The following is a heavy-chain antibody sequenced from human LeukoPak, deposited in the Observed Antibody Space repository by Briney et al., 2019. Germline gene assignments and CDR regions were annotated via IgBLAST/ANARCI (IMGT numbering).Heavy chain of an antibody. CDR1: GYTFTNHD. V-gene: IGHV1-8*01. D-gene: IGHD1-26*01. Sequence: ASVKVSCKASGYTFTNHDIDWVRQATGQGLEWMGWMNPRSGNTGYAQKFQGRVTMTRNTSLGIAYMELSSLRSDDTAVYYCARGRIVVGADLDYWGQGTLVTVSS. J-gene: IGHJ4*02. CDR2: MNPRSGNT. CDR3: ARGRIVVGADLDY.